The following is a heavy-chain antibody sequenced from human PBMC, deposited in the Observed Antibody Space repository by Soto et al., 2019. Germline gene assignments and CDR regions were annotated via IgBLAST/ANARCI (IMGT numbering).Heavy chain of an antibody. V-gene: IGHV3-30*03. CDR3: ALYRGYDWRRSPFDF. Sequence: VQLVESGGGVVQPGRSLRLSCAASGLLFSNFGMHWVRQAPGKGLEWVAVISFDGGEKSYADSVKGRFTISRDNTKNTVFLQMDGRRPEDTAVYSCALYRGYDWRRSPFDFWGQGTPVTVSS. D-gene: IGHD5-12*01. CDR2: ISFDGGEK. J-gene: IGHJ4*02. CDR1: GLLFSNFG.